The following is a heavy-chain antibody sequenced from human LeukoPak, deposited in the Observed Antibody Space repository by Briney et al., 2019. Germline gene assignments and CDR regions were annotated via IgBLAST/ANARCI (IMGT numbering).Heavy chain of an antibody. D-gene: IGHD3-16*02. Sequence: GGSLRLSCAASGFTFSSYAMSWVRQAPGKGLEWVSAISGSGGSTYYADSVKGRFTISRDNSKNTLYLQMNSLRAEDTAVYYCAKGDDYVWGSYRYSEYWGQGTLVTVSS. CDR1: GFTFSSYA. V-gene: IGHV3-23*01. J-gene: IGHJ4*02. CDR3: AKGDDYVWGSYRYSEY. CDR2: ISGSGGST.